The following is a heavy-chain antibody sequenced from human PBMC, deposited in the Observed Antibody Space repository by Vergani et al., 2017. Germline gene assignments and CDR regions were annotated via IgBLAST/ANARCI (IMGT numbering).Heavy chain of an antibody. D-gene: IGHD2-2*01. CDR2: ISSSCSTI. V-gene: IGHV3-48*03. CDR3: AIWGLDCSSTSCYSYYYYYYMDV. J-gene: IGHJ6*03. Sequence: EVQLVESGGGLVQPGGSLRLSCAASGFTFSSYEMNWVRQAPGKGLEWVSYISSSCSTIYYADSVKGRFTISRDKAKNSLYLQMNSLRAEDTAVYYCAIWGLDCSSTSCYSYYYYYYMDVWGKGTTVTVSS. CDR1: GFTFSSYE.